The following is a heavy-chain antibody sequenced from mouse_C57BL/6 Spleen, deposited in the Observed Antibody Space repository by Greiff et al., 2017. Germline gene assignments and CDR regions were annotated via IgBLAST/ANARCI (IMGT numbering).Heavy chain of an antibody. CDR1: GYTFTSYW. CDR3: AIHHYYAMDY. J-gene: IGHJ4*01. Sequence: QVQLKESGAELVKPGASVKVSCKASGYTFTSYWMHWVKQRPGQGLEWIGRIHPSDSDTNYNQKFKGKATLTVDKSSSTAYMQLSRLTSEDSAVCYCAIHHYYAMDYWGQGTSVTVSS. CDR2: IHPSDSDT. V-gene: IGHV1-74*01.